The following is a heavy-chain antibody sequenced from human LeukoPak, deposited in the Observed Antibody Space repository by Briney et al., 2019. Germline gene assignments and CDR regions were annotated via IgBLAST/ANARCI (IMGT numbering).Heavy chain of an antibody. CDR1: GYTFTSCA. D-gene: IGHD3-22*01. J-gene: IGHJ4*02. Sequence: ASVKVSCKASGYTFTSCAIHWVRQAPGQGLEWMGWISAGNGNTKYSQNFQGRVTFISNTSATTAFVELSSLRSEDAAVYYCASMGSGYYYGTLGYWGQGTLVTASS. CDR3: ASMGSGYYYGTLGY. CDR2: ISAGNGNT. V-gene: IGHV1-3*01.